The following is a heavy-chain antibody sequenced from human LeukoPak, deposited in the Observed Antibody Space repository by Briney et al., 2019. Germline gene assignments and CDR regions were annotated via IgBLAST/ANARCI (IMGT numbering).Heavy chain of an antibody. V-gene: IGHV3-66*02. Sequence: GGSLRLSCAASGFTVSSNYMSWVRQAPGKGLEWVSVIYSGGSTYYADSVKGRFTISGDNSKNTLYLQMNSLRAEDTAVYYCARSYCSSTSCFAFDIWGQGTMVTVSS. D-gene: IGHD2-2*01. J-gene: IGHJ3*02. CDR3: ARSYCSSTSCFAFDI. CDR1: GFTVSSNY. CDR2: IYSGGST.